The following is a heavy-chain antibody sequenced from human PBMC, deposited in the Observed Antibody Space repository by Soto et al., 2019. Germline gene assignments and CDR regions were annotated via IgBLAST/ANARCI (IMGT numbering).Heavy chain of an antibody. CDR3: AKEIGPNVVAGSGWYGSDY. CDR2: ISWNSGRI. D-gene: IGHD6-19*01. Sequence: EVQLVQSGGGLEQPGRSLRLSCAGSGFTFDDYDMHWVRQVPGKGLEWFSGISWNSGRIAYADSVKGRFTISRDNAKNYLYLQMNTLRVADTALYYCAKEIGPNVVAGSGWYGSDYWGQGALVTVSS. J-gene: IGHJ4*02. CDR1: GFTFDDYD. V-gene: IGHV3-9*01.